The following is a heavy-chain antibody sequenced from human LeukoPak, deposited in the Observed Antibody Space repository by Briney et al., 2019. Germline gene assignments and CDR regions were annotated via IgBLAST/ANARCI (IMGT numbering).Heavy chain of an antibody. CDR1: GYSFTSYW. CDR2: IYPGDSDT. Sequence: GESLKISCRGSGYSFTSYWIGWVRQMPGKGLEWMGIIYPGDSDTRYSPSFQGQVTISADKSISTAYLQWSSLKASDTAMYYCARVDTAMGEAFDIWGQGTMVTVSS. J-gene: IGHJ3*02. CDR3: ARVDTAMGEAFDI. D-gene: IGHD5-18*01. V-gene: IGHV5-51*01.